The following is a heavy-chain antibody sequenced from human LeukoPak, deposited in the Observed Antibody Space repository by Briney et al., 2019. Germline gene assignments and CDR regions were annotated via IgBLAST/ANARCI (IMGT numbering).Heavy chain of an antibody. CDR1: GYTFTSYA. J-gene: IGHJ6*02. CDR3: ARDPLLRFLEWLSYGMDV. CDR2: INAGNGNT. V-gene: IGHV1-3*01. Sequence: ASVKVPCKASGYTFTSYAMHWVRQAPGQRLEWMGWINAGNGNTKYSQKFQGRVTITRDTSASTAYMELSSLRSEDTAVYYCARDPLLRFLEWLSYGMDVWGQGTTVTVSS. D-gene: IGHD3-3*01.